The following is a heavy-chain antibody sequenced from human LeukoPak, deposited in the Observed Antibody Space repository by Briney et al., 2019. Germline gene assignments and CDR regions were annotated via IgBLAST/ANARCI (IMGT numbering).Heavy chain of an antibody. J-gene: IGHJ4*02. CDR3: AKLAVTGLSVDF. D-gene: IGHD6-19*01. CDR1: GASISRSSYY. V-gene: IGHV4-39*01. CDR2: MYYSGSA. Sequence: PSETLSLTCTVSGASISRSSYYWGWIRQPPGEGLEWIGCMYYSGSAYYNPPLKSRVTISVDTSKNQFSLKLSSVTAAETAVYYCAKLAVTGLSVDFWGQGTLVTVSS.